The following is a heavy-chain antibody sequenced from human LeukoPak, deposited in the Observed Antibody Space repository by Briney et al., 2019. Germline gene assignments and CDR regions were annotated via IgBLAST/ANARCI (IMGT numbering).Heavy chain of an antibody. V-gene: IGHV3-66*01. J-gene: IGHJ2*01. D-gene: IGHD6-19*01. CDR1: GFTVSSNY. CDR2: TYSGGST. Sequence: GGSLRLSCAVSGFTVSSNYMSWVRQAPGKGLEWVSVTYSGGSTYYADSVKGRFTISRDNSQRTLYLQMDNLRPEDTAVYYCVRDACGCGSGWHLYWYFDLWGRGTLVTVSS. CDR3: VRDACGCGSGWHLYWYFDL.